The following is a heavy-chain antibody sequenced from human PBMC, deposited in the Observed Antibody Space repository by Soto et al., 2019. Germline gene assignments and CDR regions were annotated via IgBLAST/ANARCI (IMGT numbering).Heavy chain of an antibody. V-gene: IGHV4-59*01. Sequence: PAETLSLTCTVSGDSISSYYWSWIRQPPGKGLEWIGQICDSGSTNYNPSLKSRVNISVDTSKNQFYLKLGSVTAADTAVYSCARGTGRSGMTYWGRGTLVTVSS. J-gene: IGHJ4*02. CDR2: ICDSGST. D-gene: IGHD1-1*01. CDR3: ARGTGRSGMTY. CDR1: GDSISSYY.